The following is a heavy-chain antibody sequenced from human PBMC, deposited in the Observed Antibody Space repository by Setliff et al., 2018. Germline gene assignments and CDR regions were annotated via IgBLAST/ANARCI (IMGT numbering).Heavy chain of an antibody. J-gene: IGHJ3*02. Sequence: NPSETLSLTCTVSGGSISSSNYYWGWIRQPAGKGLEWIGHIYTSGSTNYNRSLRSRVSISVDTSKNQFSLKLSSVTAADTAVYYCARGKIRITMIVVPTGGAFDIWGQGTMVTVSS. D-gene: IGHD3-22*01. CDR1: GGSISSSNYY. V-gene: IGHV4-61*09. CDR2: IYTSGST. CDR3: ARGKIRITMIVVPTGGAFDI.